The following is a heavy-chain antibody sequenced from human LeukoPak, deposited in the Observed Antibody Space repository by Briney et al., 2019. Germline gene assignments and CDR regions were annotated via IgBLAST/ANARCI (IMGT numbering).Heavy chain of an antibody. CDR3: ARHKSGLHLPLDSFDI. CDR1: GGSLSSSDYF. Sequence: PSETLSLTCTVSGGSLSSSDYFWGWIRQPPGKGLEWIGSIYYSGSTYYNPSLKSRVTISVDTSKNQFSLKLNSVTAADTAVYYCARHKSGLHLPLDSFDIWGQGTMVTVSS. J-gene: IGHJ3*02. CDR2: IYYSGST. D-gene: IGHD3-16*01. V-gene: IGHV4-39*01.